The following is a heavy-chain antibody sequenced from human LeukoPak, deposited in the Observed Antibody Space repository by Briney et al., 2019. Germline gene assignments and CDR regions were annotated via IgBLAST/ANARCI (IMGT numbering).Heavy chain of an antibody. CDR1: GFTFSSYG. V-gene: IGHV3-30*02. CDR2: IRYDGSNK. Sequence: PGGSLRLPCAASGFTFSSYGMHWVRQAPGKGLEWVAFIRYDGSNKYYADSVKGRFTISRDNSKNTLYLQMNSLRAEDTAVYYCARGVKAARYFDLWGRGTLVTVSS. D-gene: IGHD5-18*01. J-gene: IGHJ2*01. CDR3: ARGVKAARYFDL.